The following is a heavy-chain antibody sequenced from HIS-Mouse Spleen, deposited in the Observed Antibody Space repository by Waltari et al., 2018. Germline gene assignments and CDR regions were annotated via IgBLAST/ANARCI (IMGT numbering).Heavy chain of an antibody. D-gene: IGHD6-13*01. V-gene: IGHV4-39*07. CDR3: AREIPYSSSWYDWYFDL. CDR1: RGSISRSSYY. J-gene: IGHJ2*01. Sequence: QLQLQESGPGLVTPSETLSLTCTVSRGSISRSSYYCGWIRQPQGKGLEWIGSIYYSGSTYYNQSLKSRVTISVDTSKNQFSLKLSSVTAADTAVYYCAREIPYSSSWYDWYFDLWGRGTLVTVSS. CDR2: IYYSGST.